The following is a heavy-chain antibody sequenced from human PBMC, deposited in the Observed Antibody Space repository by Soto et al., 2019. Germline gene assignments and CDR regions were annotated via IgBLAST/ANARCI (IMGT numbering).Heavy chain of an antibody. CDR2: IYYSGST. Sequence: SITCTVSVGSNCSCGCYSCRIHQHPGKGLEWIGYIYYSGSTYYNPSLKSRVTISVDTSKNQFSLKLSSVTAADTAVYYCARARTLRYIHWLGRGAKNHWFDPWGQGTLVTV. V-gene: IGHV4-31*03. J-gene: IGHJ5*02. D-gene: IGHD3-9*01. CDR1: VGSNCSCGCY. CDR3: ARARTLRYIHWLGRGAKNHWFDP.